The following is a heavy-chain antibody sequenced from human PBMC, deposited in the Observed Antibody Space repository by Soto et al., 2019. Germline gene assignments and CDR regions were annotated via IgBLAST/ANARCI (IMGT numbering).Heavy chain of an antibody. V-gene: IGHV1-69*13. CDR3: AKVRYSSPMGYYYGMDV. CDR1: RVAFSKFT. CDR2: IIPIFGTA. J-gene: IGHJ6*02. Sequence: SVKVSCKASRVAFSKFTVTLVRQAPGLGLEWVGGIIPIFGTANYAQKFQGRVTITADESTSTSYIEVNTLRSEDTAVYYCAKVRYSSPMGYYYGMDVWGQGTTVTVSS. D-gene: IGHD6-19*01.